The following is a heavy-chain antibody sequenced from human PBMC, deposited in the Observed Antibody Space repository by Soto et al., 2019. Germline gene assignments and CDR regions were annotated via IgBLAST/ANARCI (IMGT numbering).Heavy chain of an antibody. J-gene: IGHJ4*02. Sequence: SETLSLTCTVSGGSISSGDYYWSWIRQPPGKGLEWIGYIYYSGSTYYNPSLKSRVTISVDTSKNQFSLKLSSVTAADTAVYYCALHDYGDSLSFDDWGQGTLVTVSS. CDR2: IYYSGST. CDR3: ALHDYGDSLSFDD. V-gene: IGHV4-30-4*01. D-gene: IGHD4-17*01. CDR1: GGSISSGDYY.